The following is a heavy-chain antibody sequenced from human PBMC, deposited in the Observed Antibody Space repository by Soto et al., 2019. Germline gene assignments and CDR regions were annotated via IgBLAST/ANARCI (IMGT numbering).Heavy chain of an antibody. J-gene: IGHJ4*02. D-gene: IGHD3-16*01. Sequence: SETLSLTCTVSGGSIRGGGHYWGWMRQYPGQGLEWIGHIYDSGDMSLYTPSLKSRVTISADASRNQAYLRLNCLTAADTAVYYCATVDHRGDDTVLSDFWGQGILVTVSS. CDR2: IYDSGDMS. CDR1: GGSIRGGGHY. V-gene: IGHV4-31*02. CDR3: ATVDHRGDDTVLSDF.